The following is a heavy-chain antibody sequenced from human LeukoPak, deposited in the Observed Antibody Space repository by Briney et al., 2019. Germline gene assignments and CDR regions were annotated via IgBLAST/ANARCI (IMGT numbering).Heavy chain of an antibody. V-gene: IGHV4-31*03. Sequence: SETLSLTCTVSGAYFNSDEYWNWIRQSPGKGLEWIGSIHPSGMLYNNPSLESRVTMSRDTSKNQFSLNLNSVTAADTAVYFCSRGLDSRKLGYWGQGILVTVSS. D-gene: IGHD3-22*01. CDR2: IHPSGML. J-gene: IGHJ4*02. CDR1: GAYFNSDEY. CDR3: SRGLDSRKLGY.